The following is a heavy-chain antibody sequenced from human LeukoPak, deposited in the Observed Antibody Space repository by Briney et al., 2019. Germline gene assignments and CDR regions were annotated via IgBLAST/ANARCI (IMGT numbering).Heavy chain of an antibody. CDR1: GYTFTSYD. D-gene: IGHD3-3*01. V-gene: IGHV1-8*03. J-gene: IGHJ4*02. Sequence: ASVKVSCKASGYTFTSYDINWVRQSTGQGLEWMGWMNPNSGNTGYAQKFQGRVTITRNTSISTAYMELSSLRSEDTAVYYCASHLRFLEWLPSYFDYWGQGTLVTVSS. CDR2: MNPNSGNT. CDR3: ASHLRFLEWLPSYFDY.